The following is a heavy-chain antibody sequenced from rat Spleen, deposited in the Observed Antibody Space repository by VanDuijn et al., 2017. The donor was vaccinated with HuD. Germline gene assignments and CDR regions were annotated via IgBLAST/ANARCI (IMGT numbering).Heavy chain of an antibody. CDR3: TRLDYGGSYFDY. V-gene: IGHV5-29*01. CDR2: ISNVGGDT. D-gene: IGHD1-11*01. CDR1: GFTFSNYY. Sequence: EVQLVESGGDLVQPGRSLKLSCAASGFTFSNYYMAWVRQAPTKGLEWVATISNVGGDTHYRDSVKGRFTVSRDNAKATLYLQMDSLRSEDTATYYCTRLDYGGSYFDYWGQGVMVTVSS. J-gene: IGHJ2*01.